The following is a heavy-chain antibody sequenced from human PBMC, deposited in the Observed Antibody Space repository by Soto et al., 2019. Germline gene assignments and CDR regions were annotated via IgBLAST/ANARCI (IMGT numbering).Heavy chain of an antibody. CDR3: ARVFYDNGGHYYDY. D-gene: IGHD3-22*01. J-gene: IGHJ4*02. Sequence: GGSLRLSCAASGLTFVSYGMHWVRQATGKGLEWVSAISGNGGNTYYADSVKGRFTISRDNSKNTLYLQMGSLRAEDMAVYYCARVFYDNGGHYYDYWGQGALVTVSS. V-gene: IGHV3-64*02. CDR2: ISGNGGNT. CDR1: GLTFVSYG.